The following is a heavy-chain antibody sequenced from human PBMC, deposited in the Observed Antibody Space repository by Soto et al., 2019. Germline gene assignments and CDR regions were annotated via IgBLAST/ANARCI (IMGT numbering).Heavy chain of an antibody. V-gene: IGHV3-21*01. CDR2: ISSSSSYI. CDR3: AREPPTPVQLWVEPNFDY. J-gene: IGHJ4*02. Sequence: GGSLRLSCAASGFTFSSYSMNWVRQAPGKGLEWVSSISSSSSYIYYADSVKGRFTISRDNAKNSLYLQMNSLRAEDTAVYYCAREPPTPVQLWVEPNFDYWGQGTLVTVSS. D-gene: IGHD5-18*01. CDR1: GFTFSSYS.